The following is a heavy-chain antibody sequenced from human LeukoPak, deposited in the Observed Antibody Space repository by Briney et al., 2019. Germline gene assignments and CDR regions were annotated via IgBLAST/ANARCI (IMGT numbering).Heavy chain of an antibody. V-gene: IGHV3-23*01. CDR2: ISGSGGST. J-gene: IGHJ4*02. CDR3: AKPAGDFWSGYPNY. Sequence: PGGSLRLSCAASGFTFSSYAMSWVRQAPGKGLEWVSAISGSGGSTYYADSVKGRFTISRDNSKNTLYPQMNSLRAEDTAVYYCAKPAGDFWSGYPNYWGQGTLVTVSS. D-gene: IGHD3-3*01. CDR1: GFTFSSYA.